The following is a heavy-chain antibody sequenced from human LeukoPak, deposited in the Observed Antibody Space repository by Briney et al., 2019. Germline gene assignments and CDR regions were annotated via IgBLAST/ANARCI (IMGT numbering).Heavy chain of an antibody. CDR3: ARGTRPRVGATGSFDY. J-gene: IGHJ4*02. CDR2: INHSGST. D-gene: IGHD1-26*01. V-gene: IGHV4-34*01. CDR1: GGSFSGYY. Sequence: SGTLSLTCAVYGGSFSGYYWSWIRQPPGKGLEWIGEINHSGSTNYNPSLKSRVTISVDTSKNQFSLKLSSVTAADTAVYYCARGTRPRVGATGSFDYWGQGTLVTVSS.